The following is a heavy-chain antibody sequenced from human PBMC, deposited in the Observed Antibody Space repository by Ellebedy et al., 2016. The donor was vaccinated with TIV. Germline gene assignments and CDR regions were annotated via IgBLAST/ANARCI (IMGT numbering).Heavy chain of an antibody. Sequence: SETLSLIXTVSGGSISGTPYYWTWIRHHPKKGLEWIGYIYYTGSTYSSPSLQSRLTMSLDTSRNQFSLKLTSVTAADTAVYYCARGEVRGTIPKYWGQGTLVTVSS. CDR2: IYYTGST. V-gene: IGHV4-31*03. CDR1: GGSISGTPYY. CDR3: ARGEVRGTIPKY. J-gene: IGHJ4*02. D-gene: IGHD3-10*01.